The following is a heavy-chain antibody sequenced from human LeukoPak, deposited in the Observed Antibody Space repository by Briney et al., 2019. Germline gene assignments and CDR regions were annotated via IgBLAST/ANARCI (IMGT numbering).Heavy chain of an antibody. V-gene: IGHV1-18*01. Sequence: ASVKVSCKASGYTFTSYGISWVRQAPGQGLGWMGWISAYNGNTNYAQKLQGRVTMTTDTSTSTAYMELRSLRSDDTAVYYCAREPNYYDSSQDAFDIWGQGTMVTVSS. J-gene: IGHJ3*02. CDR3: AREPNYYDSSQDAFDI. CDR1: GYTFTSYG. CDR2: ISAYNGNT. D-gene: IGHD3-22*01.